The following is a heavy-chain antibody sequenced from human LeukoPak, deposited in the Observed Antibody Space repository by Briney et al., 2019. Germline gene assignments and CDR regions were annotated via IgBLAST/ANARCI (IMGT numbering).Heavy chain of an antibody. CDR2: INPSGGST. D-gene: IGHD6-19*01. Sequence: ASVKVSCKASGYTFTGYYMHWVRQAPGQGLEWMGWINPSGGSTSYAQKFQGRVTMTRDTSTSTVYMELSSLRSEDTAVYYCAREDGIAVAGTGGYFDYWGQGTLVTVSS. J-gene: IGHJ4*02. CDR3: AREDGIAVAGTGGYFDY. CDR1: GYTFTGYY. V-gene: IGHV1-46*01.